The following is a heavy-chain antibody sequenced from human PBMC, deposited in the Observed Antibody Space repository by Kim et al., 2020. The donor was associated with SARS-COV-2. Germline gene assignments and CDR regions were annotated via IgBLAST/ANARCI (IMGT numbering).Heavy chain of an antibody. D-gene: IGHD3-22*01. J-gene: IGHJ5*02. CDR2: ISGSGGST. CDR3: AKGRYYYDSRGNWFDP. CDR1: GFTFSSYA. Sequence: GGSLRLSCAASGFTFSSYAMSWVRQAPGKGLEWVSAISGSGGSTYYADSVKGRFTISRDNSKNTLYLQMNSLRAEDTAVYYCAKGRYYYDSRGNWFDPWGQGTLVTVSS. V-gene: IGHV3-23*01.